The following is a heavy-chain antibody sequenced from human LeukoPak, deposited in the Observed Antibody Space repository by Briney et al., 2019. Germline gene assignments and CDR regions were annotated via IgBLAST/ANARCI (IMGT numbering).Heavy chain of an antibody. Sequence: GGSLRLSCAASGFTFSSYAMSWVRQAPGKGLEWVSAISGSGGSTYYADSVKGRFTISRDNSKNTLYLQMNSLRAEDTAVYYCARLFNDYGDLFDYWGQGTLVTVSS. CDR2: ISGSGGST. CDR1: GFTFSSYA. J-gene: IGHJ4*02. V-gene: IGHV3-23*01. CDR3: ARLFNDYGDLFDY. D-gene: IGHD4-17*01.